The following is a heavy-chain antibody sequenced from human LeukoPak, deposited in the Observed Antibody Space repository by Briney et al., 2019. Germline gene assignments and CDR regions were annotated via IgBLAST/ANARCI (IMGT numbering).Heavy chain of an antibody. CDR1: GYTFTSYG. CDR2: ISAYNGNT. J-gene: IGHJ4*02. D-gene: IGHD1-26*01. CDR3: ARRVVGATPPDY. Sequence: ASVKVSCKASGYTFTSYGISWVRQAPGQGREWMGWISAYNGNTNYAQKLQGRVTMTTDTSTSTAYMELRSLRSDDTAVYYCARRVVGATPPDYWGQGTLVTVSS. V-gene: IGHV1-18*01.